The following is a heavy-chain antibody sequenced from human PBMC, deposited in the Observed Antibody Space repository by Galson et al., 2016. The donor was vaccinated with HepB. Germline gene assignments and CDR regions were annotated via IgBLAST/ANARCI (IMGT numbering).Heavy chain of an antibody. V-gene: IGHV4-59*01. CDR1: GGSISSYY. Sequence: SETLSLTCTVSGGSISSYYWSWIRQPPGKGLEWIGYIYYSGSTNYNPSLKSRVTISLDTSKKQFSLILTSVTAADTAVYYCARTRSAYYYALDVWGQGTMVTVSS. CDR2: IYYSGST. J-gene: IGHJ3*01. D-gene: IGHD3-22*01. CDR3: ARTRSAYYYALDV.